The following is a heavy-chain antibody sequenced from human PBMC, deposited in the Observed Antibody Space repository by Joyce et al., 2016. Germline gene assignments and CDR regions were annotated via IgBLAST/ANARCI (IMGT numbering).Heavy chain of an antibody. D-gene: IGHD3-10*01. CDR1: GSTFSTSS. V-gene: IGHV3-21*01. Sequence: QLVESGGGVVKPGGSLRLSCEASGSTFSTSSSSWFRQDPGKGLEWVAAISDTRYYIFPAETVRGRFTVSRDNAKKTLYLLMNSLRAEDSAVFYCARGGISYYYAMDVWGQGTTVTVSS. CDR2: ISDTRYYI. J-gene: IGHJ6*02. CDR3: ARGGISYYYAMDV.